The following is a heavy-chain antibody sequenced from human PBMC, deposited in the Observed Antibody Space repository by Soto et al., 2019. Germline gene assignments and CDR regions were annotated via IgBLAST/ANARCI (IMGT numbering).Heavy chain of an antibody. Sequence: SETLSLTCAVYVGSFSGYYWNWIRQSPGKGLEGIGEINHSGTTKYNPSLKSRVTISVDTSKNQFSLKLTSVTAADTAVYYWSSDSSFAWSGVLYIDYWGQGTRVTVSS. V-gene: IGHV4-34*01. J-gene: IGHJ4*02. CDR3: SSDSSFAWSGVLYIDY. D-gene: IGHD3-22*01. CDR1: VGSFSGYY. CDR2: INHSGTT.